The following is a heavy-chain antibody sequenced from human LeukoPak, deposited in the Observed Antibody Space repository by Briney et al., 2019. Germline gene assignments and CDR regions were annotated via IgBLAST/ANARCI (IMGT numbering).Heavy chain of an antibody. CDR2: ISGSGGST. Sequence: GGSLRLSCAASGFTFSSYGMSWVRQAPGKGLEWVSAISGSGGSTYYADSVKGRFTISRDNSKNTLYLQMNSLRAEDTAVYYCAKDRAYGSGSYYFDAFDIWGQGTMVTVSS. CDR3: AKDRAYGSGSYYFDAFDI. D-gene: IGHD3-10*01. CDR1: GFTFSSYG. J-gene: IGHJ3*02. V-gene: IGHV3-23*01.